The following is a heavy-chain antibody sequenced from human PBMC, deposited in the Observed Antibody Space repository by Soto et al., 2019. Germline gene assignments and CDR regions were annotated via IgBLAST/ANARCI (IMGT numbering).Heavy chain of an antibody. V-gene: IGHV4-59*08. CDR2: IYYSGST. CDR1: GGSISSYY. D-gene: IGHD2-15*01. CDR3: ATLGYCSGGSCYKWFDP. J-gene: IGHJ5*02. Sequence: SETLSLTCTVSGGSISSYYWSWIRQPPGKGLEWIGYIYYSGSTNYNPSLKSRVTISVDTSKNQFSLKLSSVTAADTAVYYCATLGYCSGGSCYKWFDPWGQGTLVTVS.